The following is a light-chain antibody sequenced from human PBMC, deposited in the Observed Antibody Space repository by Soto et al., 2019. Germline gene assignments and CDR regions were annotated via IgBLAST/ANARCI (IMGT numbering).Light chain of an antibody. V-gene: IGKV1-9*01. CDR1: QGISSY. CDR2: AAS. J-gene: IGKJ3*01. Sequence: DIQLTQSPSFLSASVGDRVTITCRASQGISSYLAWYQQKPGKAPNLLIYAASTLQTGVPSRFSGSGSGTEFTLTISSLQPEDFATYYCQQLYNYPFTFGPGTKVDIK. CDR3: QQLYNYPFT.